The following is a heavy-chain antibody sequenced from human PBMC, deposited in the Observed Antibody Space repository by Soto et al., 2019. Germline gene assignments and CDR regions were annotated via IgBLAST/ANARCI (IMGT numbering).Heavy chain of an antibody. V-gene: IGHV4-39*01. CDR2: IYYSGST. J-gene: IGHJ3*02. CDR1: GGSISSSSYY. Sequence: SETLSLTCTVSGGSISSSSYYWGWIRQPPGKGLEWIGSIYYSGSTYYNPSLKSRVTISVDTSKNQFSLKLSSVTAADTAVYYCARQRRLDAFDIWGPGTMVTVSS. D-gene: IGHD6-25*01. CDR3: ARQRRLDAFDI.